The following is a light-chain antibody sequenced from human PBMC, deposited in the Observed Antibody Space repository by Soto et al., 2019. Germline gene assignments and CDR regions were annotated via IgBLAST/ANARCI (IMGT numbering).Light chain of an antibody. Sequence: IPLPQSPSSLSASVGDRVTITCRASQDISSWLAWYQQKPGKAPKIMIYAASSLQGGVPSRFSGSGSGTEFTLTISSLQPEDFATYYCQQASSFPPTFGQGRLLEVK. CDR3: QQASSFPPT. CDR2: AAS. V-gene: IGKV1-12*01. J-gene: IGKJ5*01. CDR1: QDISSW.